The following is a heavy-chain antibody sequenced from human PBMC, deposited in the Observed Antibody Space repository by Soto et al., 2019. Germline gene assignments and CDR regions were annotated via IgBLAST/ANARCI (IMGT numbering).Heavy chain of an antibody. CDR2: MEPSTGRT. CDR1: GYSFTSLD. D-gene: IGHD1-26*01. CDR3: AGGVSAGVDY. J-gene: IGHJ4*01. Sequence: QVQLVQSGAEVREPGASVKVSCKASGYSFTSLDINWVRQTAGQGLEGMGWMEPSTGRTGYAQKFQGRVTMTRDTSINPAYMELTTLTSDDTAFYYCAGGVSAGVDYWGHGTLVIFSS. V-gene: IGHV1-8*01.